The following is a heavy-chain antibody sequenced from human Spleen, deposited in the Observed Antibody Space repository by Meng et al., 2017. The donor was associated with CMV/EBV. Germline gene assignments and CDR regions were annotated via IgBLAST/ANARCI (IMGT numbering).Heavy chain of an antibody. CDR3: VRQHDYTDYGGKFVDY. CDR1: GYSFRSYW. CDR2: AYPTDSDT. D-gene: IGHD3-16*01. Sequence: GESLKISCKASGYSFRSYWIGWVRQMPGKGLDWMGIAYPTDSDTRYSPSFEGRITMSADKSISTAYLQWGGLQASDTAIYYCVRQHDYTDYGGKFVDYWGQGTLVTVSS. V-gene: IGHV5-51*01. J-gene: IGHJ4*02.